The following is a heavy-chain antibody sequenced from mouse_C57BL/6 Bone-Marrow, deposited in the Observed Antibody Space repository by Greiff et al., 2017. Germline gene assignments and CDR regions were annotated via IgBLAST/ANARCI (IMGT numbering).Heavy chain of an antibody. CDR3: AGVTTRDAMDY. J-gene: IGHJ4*01. Sequence: QVQLKQPGAELVMPGASVKLSCKASGYTFTSYWMHWVKQRPGQGLEWIGEIDPSDSYTNYNQKFKGKTTLTVDKSSSTAYMQLSSLTSEDSAVYYCAGVTTRDAMDYWGQGTSVTVSS. V-gene: IGHV1-69*01. CDR2: IDPSDSYT. CDR1: GYTFTSYW. D-gene: IGHD2-2*01.